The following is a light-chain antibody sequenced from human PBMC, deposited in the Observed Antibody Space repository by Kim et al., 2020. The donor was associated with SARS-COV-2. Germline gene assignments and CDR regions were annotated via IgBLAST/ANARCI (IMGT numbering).Light chain of an antibody. CDR1: KLGDIY. V-gene: IGLV3-1*01. CDR2: QDT. J-gene: IGLJ3*02. Sequence: SYELTQPPSVSVSPGQTASITCSGEKLGDIYTSWYQQRPGQPPVLVIYQDTKRPSGIPERFSGSNSGNTATLTISGTQAMDEAAYYCQAWDRTTGVFGGGTQLTVL. CDR3: QAWDRTTGV.